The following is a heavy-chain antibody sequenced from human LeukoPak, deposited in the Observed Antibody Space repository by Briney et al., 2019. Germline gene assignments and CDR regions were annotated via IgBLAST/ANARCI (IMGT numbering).Heavy chain of an antibody. CDR3: TRGRDTTGYSVY. CDR2: IDTNTGNP. Sequence: ASVKVSCKASGYTFTNYTINWVRLAPGQGLEWMGWIDTNTGNPTYAQGFTGRFVFSLDTSVTATYLQISSLKAEDTAVYYCTRGRDTTGYSVYWGREPRSPSPQ. V-gene: IGHV7-4-1*02. J-gene: IGHJ4*02. D-gene: IGHD3-22*01. CDR1: GYTFTNYT.